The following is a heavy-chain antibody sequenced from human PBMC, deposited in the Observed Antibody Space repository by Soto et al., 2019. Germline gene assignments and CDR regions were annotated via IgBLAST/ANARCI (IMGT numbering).Heavy chain of an antibody. CDR1: GYILTSYY. D-gene: IGHD2-21*01. Sequence: QVQLVQSGAEVKKPGASVKVSCKASGYILTSYYMHWVRQAPGQGLEWMGIITPRGGSTVYSEKLKGRVTLTADTSTSTVYMELISRRYDDTAVYYCARESVMRANDHWGQGTLVTVSS. CDR3: ARESVMRANDH. CDR2: ITPRGGST. V-gene: IGHV1-46*01. J-gene: IGHJ4*02.